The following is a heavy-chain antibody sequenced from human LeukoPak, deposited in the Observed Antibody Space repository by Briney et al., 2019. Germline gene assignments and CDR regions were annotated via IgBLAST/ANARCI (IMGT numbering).Heavy chain of an antibody. CDR2: IKSKADSGTT. CDR3: TTLTGYSSGFTDY. Sequence: RSGGSLRLSCAASGFTFSNAWMSWVRQAPGKGLEWVGRIKSKADSGTTDYAAPVKGRFTISRDDSKNTLYLQMNSLKTEDTAVYYCTTLTGYSSGFTDYWGQGTLVTVSS. V-gene: IGHV3-15*01. D-gene: IGHD6-19*01. CDR1: GFTFSNAW. J-gene: IGHJ4*02.